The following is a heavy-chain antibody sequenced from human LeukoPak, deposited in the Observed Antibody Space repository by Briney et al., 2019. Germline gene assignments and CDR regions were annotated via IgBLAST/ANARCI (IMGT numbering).Heavy chain of an antibody. CDR2: ISNSGGNT. D-gene: IGHD5-12*01. V-gene: IGHV3-23*01. J-gene: IGHJ4*02. CDR3: AKGGEATILYFDY. Sequence: GGSLRLSCAASGFTFITYAMTWVRQAPGKGLEWVSTISNSGGNTYYADSVKGRFTISRDNSKNTLYLQMHSLRAEDTAVYYCAKGGEATILYFDYWGQRTLVTVSS. CDR1: GFTFITYA.